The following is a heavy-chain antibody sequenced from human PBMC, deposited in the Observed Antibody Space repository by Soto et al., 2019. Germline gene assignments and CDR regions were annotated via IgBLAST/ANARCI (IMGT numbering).Heavy chain of an antibody. J-gene: IGHJ4*02. D-gene: IGHD3-10*01. CDR3: ASDMYYGSSYFDY. Sequence: QVQLVQSGAEVKKPGSSVKVSCKASGGTFSSYTISWVRQAPGQGLEWMGRIIPILGIANYAQKFQGRVTITEDKSTSTADMELSSLRSEDTAVYYCASDMYYGSSYFDYWGQGTLVTVSS. CDR2: IIPILGIA. V-gene: IGHV1-69*02. CDR1: GGTFSSYT.